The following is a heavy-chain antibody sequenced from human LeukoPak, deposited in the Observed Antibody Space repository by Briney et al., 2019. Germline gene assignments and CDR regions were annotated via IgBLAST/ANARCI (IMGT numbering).Heavy chain of an antibody. CDR1: GFIFSNYA. J-gene: IGHJ4*02. CDR2: ISGSGGGT. V-gene: IGHV3-23*01. Sequence: GGSLRLSCAASGFIFSNYAMSWVRQAPGKGLEWVAGISGSGGGTNYADSVKGRFTVSRDNYKNTLYLQMNSLGAEDTAVYFCAKRGVVIRVILVGFHKEAYYFDSWGQGALVTVSS. CDR3: AKRGVVIRVILVGFHKEAYYFDS. D-gene: IGHD3-22*01.